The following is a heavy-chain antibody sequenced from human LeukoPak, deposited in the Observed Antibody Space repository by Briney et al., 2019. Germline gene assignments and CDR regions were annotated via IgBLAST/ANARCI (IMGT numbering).Heavy chain of an antibody. CDR3: AKDRSGMAYHFDF. CDR1: GFTFNTYG. V-gene: IGHV3-30*18. D-gene: IGHD2-2*02. Sequence: GGSLRLSCEVSGFTFNTYGIHGVRQTPGKGREGVALISYDGSKTWYTGCVKGRFTISRDNSKNTLYLQMDSLRAEDTAVYYCAKDRSGMAYHFDFWGQGTLVTVTS. J-gene: IGHJ4*02. CDR2: ISYDGSKT.